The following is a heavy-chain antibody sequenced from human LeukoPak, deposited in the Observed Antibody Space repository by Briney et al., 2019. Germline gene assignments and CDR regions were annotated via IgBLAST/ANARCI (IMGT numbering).Heavy chain of an antibody. V-gene: IGHV3-53*04. D-gene: IGHD3-10*01. CDR3: ARGGLMVRGVKTGGFDY. CDR2: IYSGGST. CDR1: GFTVSSNY. J-gene: IGHJ4*02. Sequence: GGSLRLSCAASGFTVSSNYMSWVRQAPGKGLEWVSVIYSGGSTYYADSVKGRFTISRHNSKNTPYLQLNSLRAEDTAVYYCARGGLMVRGVKTGGFDYWGQGTLVTVSS.